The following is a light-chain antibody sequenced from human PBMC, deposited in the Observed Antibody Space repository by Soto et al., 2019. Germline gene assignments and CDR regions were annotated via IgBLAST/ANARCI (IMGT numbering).Light chain of an antibody. CDR1: SSNIGSNT. Sequence: QSVLTQPPSASGTPGQRVTISCSGGSSNIGSNTVNWYQQLPGTAPKLLIYSNNQRPSGVPDRFSVSKSGTSASLAISGLQSEDEADYYCAAWDDSLNGFVFXIGTKV. CDR3: AAWDDSLNGFV. CDR2: SNN. J-gene: IGLJ1*01. V-gene: IGLV1-44*01.